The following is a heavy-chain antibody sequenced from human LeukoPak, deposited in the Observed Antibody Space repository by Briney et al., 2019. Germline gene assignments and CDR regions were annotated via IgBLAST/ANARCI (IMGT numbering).Heavy chain of an antibody. V-gene: IGHV1-69*06. CDR1: GGTVSSYA. J-gene: IGHJ3*02. Sequence: ASVKVSCKASGGTVSSYAISWVRQAPGQGLGWMGGIIPIFGTANYAQKFQGRVTITADKSTSTAYMELSSLRSEDTAVYYCARDLNYYDSSGYWSPAFDIWGQGTMVTVSS. D-gene: IGHD3-22*01. CDR2: IIPIFGTA. CDR3: ARDLNYYDSSGYWSPAFDI.